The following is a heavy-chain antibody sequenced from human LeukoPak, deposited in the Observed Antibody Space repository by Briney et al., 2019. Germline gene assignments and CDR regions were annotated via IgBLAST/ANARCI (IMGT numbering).Heavy chain of an antibody. V-gene: IGHV3-64*01. CDR2: ISSNGGST. D-gene: IGHD6-6*01. CDR3: ARDYSSSGYYYYMDV. J-gene: IGHJ6*03. Sequence: GGSLRLSCGASGFTFSSYAMHWVRQAPGQGLEYVSAISSNGGSTYYANSVKGRFTISRDNSKNTLYPQMGSLRAEDMAVYYCARDYSSSGYYYYMDVWGKGTTVTVSS. CDR1: GFTFSSYA.